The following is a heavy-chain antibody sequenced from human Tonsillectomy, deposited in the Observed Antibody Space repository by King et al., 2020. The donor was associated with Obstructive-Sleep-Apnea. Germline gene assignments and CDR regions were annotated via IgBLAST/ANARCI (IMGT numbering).Heavy chain of an antibody. J-gene: IGHJ4*02. CDR1: GGSISSSSYY. Sequence: QLQESGPGLVKPSETLSLTCTVSGGSISSSSYYWGWIRQPPGKGLEWIGSIYYSGSTYYNPSLKSRVTISVDTSKNQFSLKLSSVTAADTALYYCASGRWLEYYFDSWGQGTLVTVSS. CDR3: ASGRWLEYYFDS. CDR2: IYYSGST. V-gene: IGHV4-39*07. D-gene: IGHD6-19*01.